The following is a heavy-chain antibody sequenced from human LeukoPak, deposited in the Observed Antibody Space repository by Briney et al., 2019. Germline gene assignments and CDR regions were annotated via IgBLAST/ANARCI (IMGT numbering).Heavy chain of an antibody. J-gene: IGHJ4*02. Sequence: SETLSLTCAVYGGSFSGYYWSWIRQPPGKGLEWIGEINHSGSTNYNPSLKSRVTISVDTSKNQFSLKLSPVTAADTAVYYCARHPPLSGIVDYWGQGTLVTVSS. CDR1: GGSFSGYY. CDR2: INHSGST. CDR3: ARHPPLSGIVDY. D-gene: IGHD1-26*01. V-gene: IGHV4-34*01.